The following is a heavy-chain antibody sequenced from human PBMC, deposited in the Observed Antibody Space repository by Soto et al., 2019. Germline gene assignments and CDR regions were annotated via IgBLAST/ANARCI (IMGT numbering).Heavy chain of an antibody. J-gene: IGHJ6*02. CDR1: GYIYTSYW. CDR3: VRWGAGSPGDGYYYVALDV. D-gene: IGHD6-6*01. CDR2: INPGDSET. Sequence: LGESLKTSCXGPGYIYTSYWIVWVRQTPASGLEWMGMINPGDSETNYSPSFQGQVTISADRSTSTAFLEWSSLKASDTAMYYCVRWGAGSPGDGYYYVALDVWGQGTRVTVSS. V-gene: IGHV5-51*01.